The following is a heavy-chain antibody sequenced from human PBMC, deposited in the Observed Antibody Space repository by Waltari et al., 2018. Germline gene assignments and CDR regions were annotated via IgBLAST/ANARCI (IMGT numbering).Heavy chain of an antibody. CDR1: GFTFSSYS. J-gene: IGHJ4*02. CDR3: ARDGGGNGYIHY. CDR2: INTDGSSA. Sequence: EVQLVESGGGLVKPGGSLRLSCAASGFTFSSYSMNWVRQVPGKGLVWVSRINTDGSSANYADSVKGRFTISRDNGKNTLYLQMNSLRAEDTAVYYCARDGGGNGYIHYWGQGTLVTVSS. V-gene: IGHV3-74*01. D-gene: IGHD3-16*01.